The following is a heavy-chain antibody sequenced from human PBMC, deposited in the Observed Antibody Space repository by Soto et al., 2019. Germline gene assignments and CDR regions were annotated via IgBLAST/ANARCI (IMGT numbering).Heavy chain of an antibody. Sequence: QVQLVQSGAEVREPGASVKVSCKASGYTFTIHIMHWVRQAPGQRLEWMGWVDGGNGNTKYSQKFQDRVTMSRDTSATTVYMELSRLTSEDKAVYFCARDSGVAGPSGDLDSWGQGTPVTVSS. V-gene: IGHV1-3*01. CDR1: GYTFTIHI. D-gene: IGHD2-21*02. J-gene: IGHJ4*02. CDR3: ARDSGVAGPSGDLDS. CDR2: VDGGNGNT.